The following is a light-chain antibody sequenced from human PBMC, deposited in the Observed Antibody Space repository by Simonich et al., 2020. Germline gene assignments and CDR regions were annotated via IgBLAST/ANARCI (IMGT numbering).Light chain of an antibody. CDR1: QVISNY. V-gene: IGKV1-27*01. CDR2: AAS. J-gene: IGKJ1*01. Sequence: DIQMTHSPSFLYESVGDRVTLTCRAIQVISNYLAWYQQKPGKVPKLLIYAASTLQSGVPSRFSGSGSGTDFTLTISSLQPEDVATYYCQKYNSAPWTFGQGTKVEIK. CDR3: QKYNSAPWT.